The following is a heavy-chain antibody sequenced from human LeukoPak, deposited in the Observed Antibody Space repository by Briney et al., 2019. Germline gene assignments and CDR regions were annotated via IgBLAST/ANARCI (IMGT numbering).Heavy chain of an antibody. CDR2: IYYSGST. J-gene: IGHJ5*02. Sequence: SETLSLTCTVSGDSTSSDRYHGGWVRQPPGKGLEWIGNIYYSGSTYYNPSLKSRVTMSVDTSKNQFFLKLNSVTAADTAVYYCARHYGPWGQGTLVTVSS. V-gene: IGHV4-39*01. CDR3: ARHYGP. CDR1: GDSTSSDRYH. D-gene: IGHD3-10*01.